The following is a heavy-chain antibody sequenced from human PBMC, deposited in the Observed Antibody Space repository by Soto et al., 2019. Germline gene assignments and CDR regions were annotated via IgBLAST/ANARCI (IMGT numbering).Heavy chain of an antibody. D-gene: IGHD6-13*01. CDR2: INHSGST. Sequence: KPSETLSLTCAVYGGSFSGYYWSWIRQPPGKGLEWIGEINHSGSTNYNPSLKSRVTISVDTSKNQFSLKLSSVTAADTAVYYCARAGPGIAAAGTKDRMDVWGQGTTVTVSS. V-gene: IGHV4-34*01. CDR1: GGSFSGYY. J-gene: IGHJ6*02. CDR3: ARAGPGIAAAGTKDRMDV.